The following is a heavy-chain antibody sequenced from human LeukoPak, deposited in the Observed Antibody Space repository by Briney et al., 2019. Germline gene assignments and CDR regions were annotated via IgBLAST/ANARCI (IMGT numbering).Heavy chain of an antibody. Sequence: SETLSLTCTVSGGSISSGDYYWSWIRQAPGKGLEGIGYIYYSGSTYYNPSLKSRVTISVDTSKNQFSLKLSSVTAADTAVYYWARGVVRGVIITGLLGPPLHWGQGTLVTVSS. V-gene: IGHV4-30-4*01. D-gene: IGHD3-10*01. CDR1: GGSISSGDYY. CDR2: IYYSGST. J-gene: IGHJ4*02. CDR3: ARGVVRGVIITGLLGPPLH.